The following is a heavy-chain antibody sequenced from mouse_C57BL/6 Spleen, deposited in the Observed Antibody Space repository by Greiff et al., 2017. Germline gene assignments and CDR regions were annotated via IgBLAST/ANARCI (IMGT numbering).Heavy chain of an antibody. CDR3: APYYDYDEGFAY. J-gene: IGHJ3*01. D-gene: IGHD2-4*01. CDR2: IDPSDSYT. CDR1: GYTFTSYW. V-gene: IGHV1-59*01. Sequence: QVQLKESGAELVRPGTSVKLSCKASGYTFTSYWMHWVKQRPGQGLEWIGVIDPSDSYTNYNQKFKGKATLTVDTSSSTAYMQLSSLTSEDSAVYYCAPYYDYDEGFAYWGQGTLVTVSA.